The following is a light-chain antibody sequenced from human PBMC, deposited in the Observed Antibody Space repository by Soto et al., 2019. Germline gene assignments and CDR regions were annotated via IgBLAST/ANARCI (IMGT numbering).Light chain of an antibody. CDR1: ESVDIY. CDR2: DAS. V-gene: IGKV3-11*01. Sequence: ETGLTQSPATLPFSPGERATLASRASESVDIYLACYQQKPGQPPRLLIYDASNRATGVPRRFSVSGSGTDFTLTISSLEPEDFAVYYCQPRRNWPPSTFGQGTRLEIK. CDR3: QPRRNWPPST. J-gene: IGKJ5*01.